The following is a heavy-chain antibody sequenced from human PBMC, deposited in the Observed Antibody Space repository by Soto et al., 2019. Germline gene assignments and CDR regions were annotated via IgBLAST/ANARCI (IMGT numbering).Heavy chain of an antibody. D-gene: IGHD4-17*01. J-gene: IGHJ6*03. V-gene: IGHV3-9*01. CDR2: ISWNSGSI. Sequence: GGSLRLSCAASGFTFDDYAMHWVRQAPGKGLEWVSGISWNSGSIGYADSVKGRFTISRDNAKNSLYLQMNSLRAEDTALYYYAKDSKGDYPVEDMDVWGKGTTVTVS. CDR3: AKDSKGDYPVEDMDV. CDR1: GFTFDDYA.